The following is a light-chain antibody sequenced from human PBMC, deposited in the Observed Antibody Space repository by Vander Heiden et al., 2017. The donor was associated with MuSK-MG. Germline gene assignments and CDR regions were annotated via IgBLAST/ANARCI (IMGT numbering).Light chain of an antibody. Sequence: QSALTQPASVSGYPGQSSTISCTGTSSDVGGYNYVSWYQQHPGKSPKLMIYDVSNRPSGVSNRFSGSKSGNTASLTISGLQAGDEADYYCSSYTSSSLYVFGTGTKVTVL. CDR2: DVS. J-gene: IGLJ1*01. CDR1: SSDVGGYNY. V-gene: IGLV2-14*03. CDR3: SSYTSSSLYV.